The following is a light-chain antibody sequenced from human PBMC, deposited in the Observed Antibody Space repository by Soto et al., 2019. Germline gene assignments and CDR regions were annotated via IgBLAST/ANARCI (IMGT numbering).Light chain of an antibody. J-gene: IGLJ2*01. CDR2: EVS. V-gene: IGLV2-14*01. Sequence: QSALTQPASVSGSPGQSISISCTGTSSDVGGYNHVAWYQQHPGKAPKLIIYEVSNRPSGVSNRFSGSKSGNTASLTISGLQAEDEADYYCSSNTGSSTTPVVFGGGTKLTVL. CDR3: SSNTGSSTTPVV. CDR1: SSDVGGYNH.